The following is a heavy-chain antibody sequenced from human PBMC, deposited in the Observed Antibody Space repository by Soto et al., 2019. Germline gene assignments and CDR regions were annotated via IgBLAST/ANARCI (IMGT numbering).Heavy chain of an antibody. CDR2: IYHSGST. CDR1: GGSISSGGYS. Sequence: SETLSLTCAVSGGSISSGGYSWSWIRQPPGKGLEWIGYIYHSGSTYYNPSLKSRVTISVDRSKNQFSLKLSSVTAADTAVYYCARLVVTYDFRNDETINWFDPWGQGTLVIVSS. CDR3: ARLVVTYDFRNDETINWFDP. V-gene: IGHV4-30-2*01. D-gene: IGHD3-3*01. J-gene: IGHJ5*02.